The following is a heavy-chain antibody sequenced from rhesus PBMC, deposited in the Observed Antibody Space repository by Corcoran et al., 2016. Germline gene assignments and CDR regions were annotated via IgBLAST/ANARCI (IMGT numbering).Heavy chain of an antibody. J-gene: IGHJ4*01. V-gene: IGHV3S5*01. D-gene: IGHD1-7*02. CDR1: GFTFSSYG. CDR2: IHSGGGRT. CDR3: AKDQYWNDGYFDY. Sequence: EVQLVETGGGLVQPGGSLKLSCAASGFTFSSYGMSWVRQAPGKGLEWVSHIHSGGGRTDYAASVKGRFTIARDNSKNTLSLQMNSLRAEDTAVYYCAKDQYWNDGYFDYWGQGVLVTVSS.